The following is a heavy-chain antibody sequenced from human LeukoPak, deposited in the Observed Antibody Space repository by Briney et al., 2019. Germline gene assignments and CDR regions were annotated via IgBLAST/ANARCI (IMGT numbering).Heavy chain of an antibody. D-gene: IGHD1-26*01. CDR3: ARGVSRREFDY. J-gene: IGHJ4*02. Sequence: PSETLSLTCTVSGGSISSYYWSWIRQPPGRGLEWIGYIYYSGSTNYNPSLKSRVTISVDTSKNQLSLKLSSVTAADTAVYYCARGVSRREFDYWGQGTLVTVSS. CDR1: GGSISSYY. CDR2: IYYSGST. V-gene: IGHV4-59*01.